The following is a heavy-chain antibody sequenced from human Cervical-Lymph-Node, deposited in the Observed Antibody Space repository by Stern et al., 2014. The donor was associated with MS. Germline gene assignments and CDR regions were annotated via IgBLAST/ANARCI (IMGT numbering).Heavy chain of an antibody. CDR3: AVRYCSGGRCYSVPDV. CDR2: INPSGAT. CDR1: EYTHNNYL. Sequence: QMKLVQSGSEVKKPGASVKVSCKASEYTHNNYLIHWVRQAPGQRPDWMGVINPSGATNYAQKVQDRVTMTTDASTSTFYMELSRLRSEDTAVYYCAVRYCSGGRCYSVPDVWGQGTTVIVSS. J-gene: IGHJ6*02. D-gene: IGHD2-15*01. V-gene: IGHV1-46*02.